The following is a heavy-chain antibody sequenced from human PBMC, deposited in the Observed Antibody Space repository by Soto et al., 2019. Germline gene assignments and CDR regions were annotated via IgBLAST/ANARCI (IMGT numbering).Heavy chain of an antibody. CDR2: IYNDGTYA. J-gene: IGHJ4*02. CDR3: TRGPRATSAGTSAH. D-gene: IGHD6-13*01. CDR1: GXTFNIYG. Sequence: GSLRLYCAGSGXTFNIYGMHWVRQVPGKGPVWVARIYNDGTYAEYADAVKGPFTISRDNAKDTLYLQMNDLRAEDSALYHCTRGPRATSAGTSAHWGQGTLVTVSS. V-gene: IGHV3-74*01.